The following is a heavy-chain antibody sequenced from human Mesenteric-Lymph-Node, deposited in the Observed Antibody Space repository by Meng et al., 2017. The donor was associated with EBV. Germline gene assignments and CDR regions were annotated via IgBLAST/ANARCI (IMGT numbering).Heavy chain of an antibody. CDR3: SNLPYSY. CDR2: ISGSGGTT. D-gene: IGHD4-11*01. J-gene: IGHJ4*02. CDR1: GFTFNIYD. V-gene: IGHV3-23*04. Sequence: EVQLVGSGGGLVQPGGSLRLSCAASGFTFNIYDINWVRQAPGRGLEWVSGISGSGGTTYYADSVKGRFSISRDNSGNTVYLQMSSLRAEDTAVYYCSNLPYSYWGQGTLVTVSS.